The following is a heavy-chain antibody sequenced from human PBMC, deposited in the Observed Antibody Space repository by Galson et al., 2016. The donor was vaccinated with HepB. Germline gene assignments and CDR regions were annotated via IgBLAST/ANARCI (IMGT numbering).Heavy chain of an antibody. Sequence: SLRLSCAASGLTFSSYAMSWVRQAPGKGLEWVSTISGSGGSTYYADSVKGRFTISRDNSKNTVYLQMNSLRAEDTAVYYCAKDEDHDFWSGYYPGIDYWGQGTLVTVSS. D-gene: IGHD3-3*01. CDR2: ISGSGGST. V-gene: IGHV3-23*01. CDR1: GLTFSSYA. J-gene: IGHJ4*02. CDR3: AKDEDHDFWSGYYPGIDY.